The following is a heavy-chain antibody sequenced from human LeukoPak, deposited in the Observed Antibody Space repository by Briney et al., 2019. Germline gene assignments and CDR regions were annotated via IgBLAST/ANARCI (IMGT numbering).Heavy chain of an antibody. CDR3: AGRGFGEAYYYYYYMDV. CDR2: ISGSGGST. D-gene: IGHD3-10*01. CDR1: GFTFSSDA. Sequence: GGSLRLSCAASGFTFSSDAMSWVRQAPGKGLEWVSAISGSGGSTYYADSVKGRFTISRDNSKNTLFLQMNSLRAEDTAVYYCAGRGFGEAYYYYYYMDVWGKGTTVTVSS. V-gene: IGHV3-23*01. J-gene: IGHJ6*03.